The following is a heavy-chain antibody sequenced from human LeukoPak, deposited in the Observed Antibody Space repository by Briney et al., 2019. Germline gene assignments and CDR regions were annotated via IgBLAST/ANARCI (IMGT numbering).Heavy chain of an antibody. D-gene: IGHD5-12*01. J-gene: IGHJ4*02. V-gene: IGHV3-48*03. Sequence: GGSLRLSCAASGFTFSSYDLNWVRQAPGKGLEWVSYISSGGTTMYYADSVKGRFTISRDNAKNSLYLQMNSLRAEDTAVYYCARDRSSGYSGSNAYWGQGTLVTVSS. CDR1: GFTFSSYD. CDR2: ISSGGTTM. CDR3: ARDRSSGYSGSNAY.